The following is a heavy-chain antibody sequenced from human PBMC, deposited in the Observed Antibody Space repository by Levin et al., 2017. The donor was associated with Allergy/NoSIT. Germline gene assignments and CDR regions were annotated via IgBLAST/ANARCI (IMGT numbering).Heavy chain of an antibody. V-gene: IGHV3-7*01. CDR2: IRGDENEI. CDR3: VRDVDYGGNFDH. J-gene: IGHJ4*02. CDR1: GFTFNEYW. D-gene: IGHD4-23*01. Sequence: TGGSLRLSCEVSGFTFNEYWMAWVRQAPGKGLEWVANIRGDENEIYYVDSVEGRFTISRDNAKNVVFLQMTGLRVEDTAVYYCVRDVDYGGNFDHWGRGTLVTVSS.